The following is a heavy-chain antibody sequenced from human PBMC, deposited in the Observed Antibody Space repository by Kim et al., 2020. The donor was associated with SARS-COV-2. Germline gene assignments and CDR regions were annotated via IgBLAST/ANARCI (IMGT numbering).Heavy chain of an antibody. V-gene: IGHV1-69*13. J-gene: IGHJ6*02. D-gene: IGHD6-13*01. CDR3: ASISSSWRLDYYCGMDV. CDR2: IIPIFGTA. Sequence: SVKVSCKASGGTFSSYAISWVRQAPGQGLEWMGGIIPIFGTANYAQKFQGRVTITADESTSTAYMELSSLRSEDTAVYYCASISSSWRLDYYCGMDVWGQGTTVTVSS. CDR1: GGTFSSYA.